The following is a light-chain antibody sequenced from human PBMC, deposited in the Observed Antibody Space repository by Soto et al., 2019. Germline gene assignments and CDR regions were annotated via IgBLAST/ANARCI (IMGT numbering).Light chain of an antibody. V-gene: IGLV2-14*01. J-gene: IGLJ3*02. CDR1: SSDVGSYNF. Sequence: QSVLTQPASVSGSPGQSITISCTGTSSDVGSYNFVSWYQHHPGKAPKLMIFAVRNRPSGVSNRFSGSKSGNTASLTISGLRAEDEADYYCTSYAGNNPLVFGGGTKVTVL. CDR2: AVR. CDR3: TSYAGNNPLV.